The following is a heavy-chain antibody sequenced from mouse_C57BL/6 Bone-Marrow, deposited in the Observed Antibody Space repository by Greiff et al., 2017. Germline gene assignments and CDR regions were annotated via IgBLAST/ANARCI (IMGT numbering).Heavy chain of an antibody. V-gene: IGHV5-6*01. CDR3: ARKGLRRGGNALDY. D-gene: IGHD2-4*01. CDR2: ISSGGSYT. Sequence: EVQRVESGGDLVKPGGSLKLSCAASGFTFSSYGMSWVRQTPDKRLEWVATISSGGSYTYYPDSVKGRFTISRDNAKNTLDLQMSSLKSDDAAVYYCARKGLRRGGNALDYWGQGTSVTVSS. J-gene: IGHJ4*01. CDR1: GFTFSSYG.